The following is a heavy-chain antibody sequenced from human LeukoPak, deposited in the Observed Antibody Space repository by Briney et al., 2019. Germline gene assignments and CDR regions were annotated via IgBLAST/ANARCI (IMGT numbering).Heavy chain of an antibody. V-gene: IGHV3-21*01. CDR3: ASSGYDFWSGYNFDY. J-gene: IGHJ4*02. CDR2: ISSSSSYI. D-gene: IGHD3-3*01. CDR1: GFTFSSYS. Sequence: GRSLRLSCAASGFTFSSYSMNWVRQAPGKGLEWVSSISSSSSYIYYADSVKGRFTISRDNAKNSLYLQMNSLRAEDTAVYYCASSGYDFWSGYNFDYWGQGTLVTVSS.